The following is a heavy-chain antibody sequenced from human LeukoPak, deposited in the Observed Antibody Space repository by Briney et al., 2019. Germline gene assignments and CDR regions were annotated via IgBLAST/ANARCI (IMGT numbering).Heavy chain of an antibody. CDR3: ARGVGYCSSSRCSPGYYMDV. CDR2: ISSSGTYT. D-gene: IGHD2-15*01. V-gene: IGHV3-21*01. Sequence: GGSLRLSCAASESTFSSYGMNWVRQAPGKGLEWVSRISSSGTYTDYTDSVKGRFTISRDNAKNSLYLQMNSLRAEDTALYFCARGVGYCSSSRCSPGYYMDVWGQGATVTVFS. CDR1: ESTFSSYG. J-gene: IGHJ6*03.